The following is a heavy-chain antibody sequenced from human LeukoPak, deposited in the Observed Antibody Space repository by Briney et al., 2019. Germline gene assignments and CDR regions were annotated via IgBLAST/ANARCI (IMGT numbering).Heavy chain of an antibody. CDR3: ARESLIFGVVPQGGFDY. CDR2: IYYSGST. Sequence: SETLSLTCTVSGGSISSGGYYWSWIRQHPGKGLDWIGYIYYSGSTYYNPSLKSRVTISVDTSKNQFSLKLSSVTAADTAVYYCARESLIFGVVPQGGFDYWGQGTLVTVSS. J-gene: IGHJ4*02. CDR1: GGSISSGGYY. V-gene: IGHV4-31*03. D-gene: IGHD3-3*01.